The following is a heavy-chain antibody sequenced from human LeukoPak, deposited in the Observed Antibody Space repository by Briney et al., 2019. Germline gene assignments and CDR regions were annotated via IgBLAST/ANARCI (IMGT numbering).Heavy chain of an antibody. D-gene: IGHD5-12*01. CDR2: IIPIFGTA. V-gene: IGHV1-69*13. CDR3: ASREDIVAPDFDY. CDR1: GGTFSSYA. Sequence: ASVKVSCKASGGTFSSYAISWVRQAPGQGLEWMGGIIPIFGTANYAQKFQGRVTITADESTSTAYMELSSLRSEDTAVYYCASREDIVAPDFDYWGQRTLVTVSS. J-gene: IGHJ4*02.